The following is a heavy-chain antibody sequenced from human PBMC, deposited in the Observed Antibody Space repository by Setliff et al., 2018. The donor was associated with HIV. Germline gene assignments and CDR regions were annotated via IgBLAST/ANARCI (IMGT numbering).Heavy chain of an antibody. CDR1: GYTFTAYY. CDR3: AREYDVLTGYYISAFDI. Sequence: ASVKVSCKTSGYTFTAYYIHWVRQAPGQGLEWMGWINPNTDGTNYAQKFQGRVTMARDTSINTAYMELSRLRSDDTAVYYCAREYDVLTGYYISAFDIWGQGTMVTVSS. CDR2: INPNTDGT. J-gene: IGHJ3*02. D-gene: IGHD3-9*01. V-gene: IGHV1-2*02.